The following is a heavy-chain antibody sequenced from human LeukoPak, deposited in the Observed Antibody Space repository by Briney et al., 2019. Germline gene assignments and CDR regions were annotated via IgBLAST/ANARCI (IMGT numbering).Heavy chain of an antibody. J-gene: IGHJ4*02. V-gene: IGHV1-46*01. D-gene: IGHD6-6*01. CDR1: GYTFTSYY. Sequence: ASVKVSCKASGYTFTSYYMHWVRQAPGQGLEWMGIINPSGGSTSYAQKFQGRVTVTRDTSTSTVYMELSSLRSEDTAVYYCARGFVEYSSSSDPDYWGRGTLVTVSS. CDR2: INPSGGST. CDR3: ARGFVEYSSSSDPDY.